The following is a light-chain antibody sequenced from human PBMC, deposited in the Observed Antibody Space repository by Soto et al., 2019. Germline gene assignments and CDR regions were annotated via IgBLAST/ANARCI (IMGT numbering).Light chain of an antibody. J-gene: IGKJ3*01. CDR3: QQYNSSPFT. CDR1: QSVSRSY. CDR2: VAF. Sequence: EIVLTQSPGTLSLSPWERSTLSCRASQSVSRSYLAWYQQKPGQAPPLLIYVAFSRATGIPVRFSGSGSGTDFTFTISRLEPEDFGVYYCQQYNSSPFTVGPGTNVDIK. V-gene: IGKV3-20*01.